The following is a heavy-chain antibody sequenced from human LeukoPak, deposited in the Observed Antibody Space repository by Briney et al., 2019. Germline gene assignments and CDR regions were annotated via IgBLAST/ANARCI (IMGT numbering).Heavy chain of an antibody. CDR2: FDPEDGET. CDR1: GYTLTELS. V-gene: IGHV1-24*01. CDR3: ATVQAWVGATRVNWFDP. Sequence: ASVKVSCRVSGYTLTELSMHWVRQAPGKGLEWMGGFDPEDGETIYAQKFQGRVTMTEDTSTDTAYMELSSLRSEDTAVYYCATVQAWVGATRVNWFDPWGQGTLVTVSS. D-gene: IGHD1-26*01. J-gene: IGHJ5*02.